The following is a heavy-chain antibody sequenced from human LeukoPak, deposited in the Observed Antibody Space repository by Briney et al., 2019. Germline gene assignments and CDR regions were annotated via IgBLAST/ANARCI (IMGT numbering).Heavy chain of an antibody. CDR1: GFTFSSYA. V-gene: IGHV3-23*01. J-gene: IGHJ4*02. D-gene: IGHD2-21*01. CDR2: ISGSGEST. Sequence: GGSLRLSCGASGFTFSSYAKSWVRQAPGKGLEWVSGISGSGESTTYADSVKGRFTISRDNSKNSLYLQMNSLRAEDTAVYYCASAVYSSYHDYWGQGTLVTVSS. CDR3: ASAVYSSYHDY.